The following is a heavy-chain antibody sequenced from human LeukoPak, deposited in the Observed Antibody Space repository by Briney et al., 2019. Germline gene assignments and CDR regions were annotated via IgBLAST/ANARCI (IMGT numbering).Heavy chain of an antibody. D-gene: IGHD6-19*01. CDR1: GGSISSSSYY. CDR2: IYYSGST. V-gene: IGHV4-39*01. Sequence: SETLSLTRTVSGGSISSSSYYWGWIRQPPGKGLEWIGSIYYSGSTYYNPSLKSRVTISVDTSKNQFSLKLGSVTAADTAVYYCAKIGAVAGTYFQHWGQGTLVTFSS. J-gene: IGHJ1*01. CDR3: AKIGAVAGTYFQH.